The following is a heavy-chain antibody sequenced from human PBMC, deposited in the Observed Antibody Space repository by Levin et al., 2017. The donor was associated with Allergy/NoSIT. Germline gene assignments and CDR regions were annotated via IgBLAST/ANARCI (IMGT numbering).Heavy chain of an antibody. CDR3: ARDNMAAAGLVDY. D-gene: IGHD6-13*01. J-gene: IGHJ4*02. Sequence: GGSLRLSCAASGFTFSSYAMHWVRQAPGKGLEWVAVISYDGSNKYYADSVKGRFTISRDNSKNTLYLQMNSLRAEDTAVYYCARDNMAAAGLVDYWGQGTLVTVSS. CDR1: GFTFSSYA. CDR2: ISYDGSNK. V-gene: IGHV3-30-3*01.